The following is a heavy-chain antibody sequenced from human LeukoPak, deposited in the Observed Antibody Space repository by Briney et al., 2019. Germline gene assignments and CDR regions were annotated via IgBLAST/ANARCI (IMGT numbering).Heavy chain of an antibody. CDR2: IYTSGST. CDR3: AREFGGSIAVAGTRYWDY. Sequence: SETLSLTCTVSGGSISSYYWSWMRQPAGKGLEWIGRIYTSGSTNYNPSLKSRVTMSVDTSKNQFSLKLSSVTAADTAVYYCAREFGGSIAVAGTRYWDYWGQGTLVTVSS. D-gene: IGHD6-19*01. J-gene: IGHJ4*02. V-gene: IGHV4-4*07. CDR1: GGSISSYY.